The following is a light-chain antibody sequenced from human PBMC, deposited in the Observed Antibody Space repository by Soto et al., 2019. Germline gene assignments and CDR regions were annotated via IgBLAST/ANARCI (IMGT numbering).Light chain of an antibody. CDR2: GAS. CDR3: QQYNNWPLT. V-gene: IGKV3D-15*01. CDR1: QSVSRT. Sequence: EIVMTQSPDTLSVSPGERATLSCRASQSVSRTLAWYQQKSGQAPRLLIYGASTRATGIPARFSGSGSGTEFTLTISSLQSEDFAVYYCQQYNNWPLTFGGGTKVEIK. J-gene: IGKJ4*01.